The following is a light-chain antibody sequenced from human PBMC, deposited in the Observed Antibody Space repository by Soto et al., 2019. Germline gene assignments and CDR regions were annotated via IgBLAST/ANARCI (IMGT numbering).Light chain of an antibody. Sequence: QSALTQPASVSGSPGQSITISCTGTSSDVGSYNLVSWYQQHPGKAPKLMIYEGSKRPSGVSNRFSGSKSGNTASLKISGLQAEDEADYYCCSYAGSSYVFGTGTKVTVL. V-gene: IGLV2-23*01. CDR1: SSDVGSYNL. CDR2: EGS. J-gene: IGLJ1*01. CDR3: CSYAGSSYV.